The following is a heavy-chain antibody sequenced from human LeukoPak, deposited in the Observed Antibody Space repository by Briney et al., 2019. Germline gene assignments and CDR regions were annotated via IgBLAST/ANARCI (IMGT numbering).Heavy chain of an antibody. J-gene: IGHJ6*03. Sequence: SGPTLVNPTQTLTLTCTFSGFSLSTAGMCVGWIRQPSGKALEWLARIDWDDDKFYSTSLKTRLTISKDTSRNQVALTMTNVDPVDTATYFCARIRGTAVTTRHDYMDVWGKGTTVTASS. CDR3: ARIRGTAVTTRHDYMDV. V-gene: IGHV2-70*17. CDR2: IDWDDDK. CDR1: GFSLSTAGMC. D-gene: IGHD4-17*01.